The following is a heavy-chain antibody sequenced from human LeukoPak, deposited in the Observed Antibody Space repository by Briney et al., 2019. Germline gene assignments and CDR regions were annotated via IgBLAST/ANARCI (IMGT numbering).Heavy chain of an antibody. Sequence: PGGSLRLSCAASGFTFSSYAMSWVRQAPGKGLEWVSYISSGSSTIYYADSVKGRFTTSRDNAKNSLYLQMNSLRAEDTAVYYCARTYDSSGYYSEDGFDYWGQGTLVTVSS. CDR3: ARTYDSSGYYSEDGFDY. CDR2: ISSGSSTI. CDR1: GFTFSSYA. J-gene: IGHJ4*02. D-gene: IGHD3-22*01. V-gene: IGHV3-48*04.